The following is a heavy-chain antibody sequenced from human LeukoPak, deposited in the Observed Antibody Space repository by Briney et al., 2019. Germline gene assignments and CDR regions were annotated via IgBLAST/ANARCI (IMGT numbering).Heavy chain of an antibody. CDR1: GYTFTGYY. CDR3: AKIVGAATPSFNP. CDR2: INPNSGGT. Sequence: ASVKVSCKASGYTFTGYYMHWVRQAPGQGLEWMGRINPNSGGTNYAQKFQGRVTMTRDTSISTAYMELSRLRSDDTAVYYCAKIVGAATPSFNPWGQGTLATVSS. J-gene: IGHJ5*02. V-gene: IGHV1-2*06. D-gene: IGHD1-26*01.